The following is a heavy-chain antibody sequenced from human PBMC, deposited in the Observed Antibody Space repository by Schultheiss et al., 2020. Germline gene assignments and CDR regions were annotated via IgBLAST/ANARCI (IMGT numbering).Heavy chain of an antibody. CDR3: ARDPGIPARGTVGYFDH. Sequence: GGSLRLSCAASGFTFSGSAMHWVRQTPRKGLEWVSAISASGDKTFYADSVEGRFTISRDNSKDTLYLQMNSLRAEDTAVYYCARDPGIPARGTVGYFDHWGQGTLVTFSS. D-gene: IGHD6-13*01. V-gene: IGHV3-23*01. CDR2: ISASGDKT. J-gene: IGHJ4*02. CDR1: GFTFSGSA.